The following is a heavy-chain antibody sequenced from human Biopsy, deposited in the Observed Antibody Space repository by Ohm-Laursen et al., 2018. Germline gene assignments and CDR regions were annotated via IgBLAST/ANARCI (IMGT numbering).Heavy chain of an antibody. D-gene: IGHD3-3*01. Sequence: TLSLTCTVSGGSISDSTYHWGWIRQSPGKGLEWIGNIYYSGNTDYSPSLKSRVTISVDTSNNQFFLKLRSVTAADTAVYYCARQVDFWSGYVDYWGQGTLVIVSS. CDR2: IYYSGNT. CDR1: GGSISDSTYH. V-gene: IGHV4-39*01. CDR3: ARQVDFWSGYVDY. J-gene: IGHJ4*02.